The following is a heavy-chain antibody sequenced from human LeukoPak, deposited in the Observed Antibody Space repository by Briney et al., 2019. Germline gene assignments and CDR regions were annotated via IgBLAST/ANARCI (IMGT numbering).Heavy chain of an antibody. Sequence: GRSLRLSCAGSGFTFSSYGMHWVRQAPGKGLEWVAVISYDGDNEYNADSVKGRFTISRDNSKNTVYLQMNSLRAEDTAVYYCAKDAHPPRDGYNPYYFDYWGQGTLVTVSS. J-gene: IGHJ4*02. D-gene: IGHD5-24*01. CDR3: AKDAHPPRDGYNPYYFDY. CDR2: ISYDGDNE. CDR1: GFTFSSYG. V-gene: IGHV3-30*18.